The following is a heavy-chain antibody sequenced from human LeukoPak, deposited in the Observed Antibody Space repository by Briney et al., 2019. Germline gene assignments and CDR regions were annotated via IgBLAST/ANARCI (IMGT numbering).Heavy chain of an antibody. CDR3: ARDYVDAFDI. V-gene: IGHV4-4*07. D-gene: IGHD3-16*01. Sequence: SETLSLTCSVSGGSISNFHWSWIRQPAGKGLEWIGRMYTSGSTNYNPSLKSGVTTSVDTSKNQFSLKLSSVTAADTAVYYCARDYVDAFDIWGQGAMVTVSS. J-gene: IGHJ3*02. CDR1: GGSISNFH. CDR2: MYTSGST.